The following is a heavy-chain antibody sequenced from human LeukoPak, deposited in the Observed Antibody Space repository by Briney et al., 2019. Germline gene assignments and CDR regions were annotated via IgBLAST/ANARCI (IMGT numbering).Heavy chain of an antibody. CDR2: INHSGST. CDR3: ARESTGWFDP. CDR1: GGSFSGYY. V-gene: IGHV4-34*01. J-gene: IGHJ5*02. Sequence: SETLSLTCAVYGGSFSGYYWSWIRQPPGKGLEWIGEINHSGSTNYNPPLKSRVSISVDTSKNQFSPKLSSVTAADTAVYYCARESTGWFDPWGQGTLVTVSS.